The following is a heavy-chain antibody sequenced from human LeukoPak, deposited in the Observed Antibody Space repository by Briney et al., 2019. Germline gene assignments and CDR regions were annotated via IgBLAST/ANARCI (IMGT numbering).Heavy chain of an antibody. V-gene: IGHV3-23*01. Sequence: PGGSLRLSCAASGFTFSSYAMSWVRQAPGKGLEWVSGISGSDNNTYYPDSVKGRFTISRDNSKNTLYLQMNSLRAEDTAVYYCAKSAYYDASGYYREYYFDYWGQGTLVTVS. CDR3: AKSAYYDASGYYREYYFDY. J-gene: IGHJ4*02. CDR2: ISGSDNNT. CDR1: GFTFSSYA. D-gene: IGHD3-22*01.